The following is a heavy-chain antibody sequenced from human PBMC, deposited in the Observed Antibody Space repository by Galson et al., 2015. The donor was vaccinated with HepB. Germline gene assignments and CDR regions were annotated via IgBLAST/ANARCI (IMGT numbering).Heavy chain of an antibody. D-gene: IGHD3-9*01. CDR3: ATARRYSDSGRSIDY. Sequence: SLLLSFSSSLFFFFTYFGMYWVRQTPGKGLEWVAFISYDGSERHYADSVMGRFAISRDNSKNTLYLQMNSLRTEDTAVYSCATARRYSDSGRSIDYWGRGTRVTVSS. CDR1: LFFFFTYFG. J-gene: IGHJ4*02. V-gene: IGHV3-30*09. CDR2: ISYDGSER.